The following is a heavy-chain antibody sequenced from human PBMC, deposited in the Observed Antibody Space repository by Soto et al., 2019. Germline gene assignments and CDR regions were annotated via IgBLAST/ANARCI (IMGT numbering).Heavy chain of an antibody. CDR1: GGSISSYY. V-gene: IGHV4-59*08. D-gene: IGHD5-18*01. J-gene: IGHJ4*02. CDR2: IYYSGST. CDR3: ARSTRGYSYGNFDY. Sequence: SETLSLTCSVSGGSISSYYWSWIRQPPGKGLEWIGHIYYSGSTNYNPSLKSRVTISVDTSKNQFSLKLSSVTAADTAVYYCARSTRGYSYGNFDYWGQGTLVTVSS.